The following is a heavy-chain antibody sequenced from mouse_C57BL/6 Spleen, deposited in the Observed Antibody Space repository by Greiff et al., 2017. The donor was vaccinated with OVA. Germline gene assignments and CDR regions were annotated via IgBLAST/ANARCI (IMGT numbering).Heavy chain of an antibody. D-gene: IGHD4-1*01. CDR3: ARELGEEVYFDY. CDR2: ISDGGSYT. J-gene: IGHJ2*01. CDR1: GFTFSSYA. Sequence: EVKVVESGGGLVKPGGSLKLSCAASGFTFSSYAMSWVRQTPEKRLEWVATISDGGSYTYYPDNVKGRFTISRDNAKNNLYLQMSHLKSEDTAMYYCARELGEEVYFDYWGQGTTLTVSS. V-gene: IGHV5-4*01.